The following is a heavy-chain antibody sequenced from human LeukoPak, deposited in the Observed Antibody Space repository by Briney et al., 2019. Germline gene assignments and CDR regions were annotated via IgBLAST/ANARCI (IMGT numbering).Heavy chain of an antibody. V-gene: IGHV3-53*01. CDR2: IYISSNT. D-gene: IGHD6-6*01. CDR1: GFNVSNNH. CDR3: ARDKGTSYLSSFDY. Sequence: GGSLRLSCAASGFNVSNNHMSWVRQAPGKGLEWVSLIYISSNTYYADSVKGRFTLSRDNSKNSLYLQMNSLRAEDTAVYYCARDKGTSYLSSFDYWGQGTLVTVSS. J-gene: IGHJ4*02.